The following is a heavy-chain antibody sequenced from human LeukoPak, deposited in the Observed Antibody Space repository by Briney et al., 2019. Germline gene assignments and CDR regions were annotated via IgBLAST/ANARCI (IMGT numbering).Heavy chain of an antibody. CDR1: GFTFSSYA. Sequence: GGSLRLSCAASGFTFSSYAMSWVRQAPGKGLEWVSAISGSGGSTYYADSVKGRFAISRDNSKNTLYLQMNSLRAEDTAVYYCAKDPKRDYDAFDIWGQGTMVTVSS. CDR2: ISGSGGST. CDR3: AKDPKRDYDAFDI. D-gene: IGHD4-17*01. J-gene: IGHJ3*02. V-gene: IGHV3-23*01.